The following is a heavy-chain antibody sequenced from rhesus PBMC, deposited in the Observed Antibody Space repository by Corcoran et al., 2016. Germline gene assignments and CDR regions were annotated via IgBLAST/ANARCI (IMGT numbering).Heavy chain of an antibody. Sequence: QVQPQESGPGLVKPSETLSLTCAVSVGSFSSYWWSWIRQPPGKGLAWIGEINGNSGRPNDNPSLKCRVTISKEASKNKFSLKRSSVTAADTAVYYCARYCTSTTCFYIFEFWGQGALVTVSS. CDR3: ARYCTSTTCFYIFEF. V-gene: IGHV4-80*01. D-gene: IGHD2-2*01. J-gene: IGHJ1*01. CDR2: INGNSGRP. CDR1: VGSFSSYW.